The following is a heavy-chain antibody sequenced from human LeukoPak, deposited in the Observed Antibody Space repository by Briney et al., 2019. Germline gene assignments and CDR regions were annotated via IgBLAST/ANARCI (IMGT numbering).Heavy chain of an antibody. D-gene: IGHD3-10*02. J-gene: IGHJ4*02. CDR2: ISAGDST. V-gene: IGHV3-23*01. Sequence: GGSLRLSCAVSGFMFSSFSMSWVRHVPGKGLEWVSTISAGDSTYYADSVKGRFTISRDNSKNTLFLQMNSLRAEDTAIYYCAKRPAAVRGVIPYLDYWGQGTLVTVSS. CDR1: GFMFSSFS. CDR3: AKRPAAVRGVIPYLDY.